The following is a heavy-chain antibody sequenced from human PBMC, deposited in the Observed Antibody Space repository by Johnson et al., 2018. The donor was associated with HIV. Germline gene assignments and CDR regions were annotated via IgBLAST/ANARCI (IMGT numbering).Heavy chain of an antibody. D-gene: IGHD3-22*01. J-gene: IGHJ3*02. Sequence: VQLVESGGGLVQPGGSLRLSCAASGFTVNSNYINWVRQAPGKGLECVSGIYSGGRTYYADSVKGRLTISRDNSKNTLYLQMNSLRADDTAVYFCARDRRYYDSSGYYHDAFDIWGQGTMVTVSS. V-gene: IGHV3-66*01. CDR1: GFTVNSNY. CDR3: ARDRRYYDSSGYYHDAFDI. CDR2: IYSGGRT.